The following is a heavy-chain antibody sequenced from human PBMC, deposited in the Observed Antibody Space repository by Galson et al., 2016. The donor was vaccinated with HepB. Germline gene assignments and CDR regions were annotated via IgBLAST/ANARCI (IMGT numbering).Heavy chain of an antibody. CDR2: INTAKGDT. CDR3: ARRLVGSYGNALDI. Sequence: SVKVSCKASGYTFTAYAIHWVRQAPGQRLEWMAWINTAKGDTRYSQTLQGRVTLTRDTSATTASMELSSLRSEDTAVYYCARRLVGSYGNALDIWGQGTLVTVSS. V-gene: IGHV1-3*04. D-gene: IGHD2-8*02. J-gene: IGHJ3*02. CDR1: GYTFTAYA.